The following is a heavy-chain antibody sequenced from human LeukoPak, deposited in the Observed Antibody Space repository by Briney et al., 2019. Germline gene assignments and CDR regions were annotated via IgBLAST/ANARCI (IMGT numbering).Heavy chain of an antibody. CDR1: GGSFSGYC. D-gene: IGHD3-16*01. CDR2: INHSGST. CDR3: ARDSNGGPDY. V-gene: IGHV4-34*01. J-gene: IGHJ4*02. Sequence: SETLSLTCAVYGGSFSGYCWSWIRQPPGKGLEWIGEINHSGSTNYNPSLKSRVTISVDTSKNQFSLKLSSVTAADTAVYYCARDSNGGPDYWGQGTLVTVSS.